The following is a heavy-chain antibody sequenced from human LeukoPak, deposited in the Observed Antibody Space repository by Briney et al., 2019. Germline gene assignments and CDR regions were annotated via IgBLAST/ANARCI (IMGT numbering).Heavy chain of an antibody. D-gene: IGHD3-10*01. CDR2: IYYSGST. CDR1: GGSISSYY. V-gene: IGHV4-59*01. CDR3: ARAGFGELVDY. J-gene: IGHJ4*02. Sequence: SETLSLTCTVSGGSISSYYWSWIRQPPGKGLEWIGYIYYSGSTNYNPSLKSRVTISVDTFKNQFSLKLSSVTAADTAVYYCARAGFGELVDYWGQGTLVTVSS.